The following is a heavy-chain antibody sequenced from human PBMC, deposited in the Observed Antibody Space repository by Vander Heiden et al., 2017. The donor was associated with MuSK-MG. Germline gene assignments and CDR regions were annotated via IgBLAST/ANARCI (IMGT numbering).Heavy chain of an antibody. CDR1: GGSFSGYY. J-gene: IGHJ6*03. D-gene: IGHD3-9*01. CDR3: ARGSVLRYFDWLPYYYYYYMDV. Sequence: QVQLQQWGAGLLKPSETLSITCAVYGGSFSGYYWRWIRQPPGKGLEWIGEINHSGSTNYNPSLKSRVTISVDTSKNQFSLKLSSVTAADTAVYYCARGSVLRYFDWLPYYYYYYMDVWGKGTTVTVSS. CDR2: INHSGST. V-gene: IGHV4-34*01.